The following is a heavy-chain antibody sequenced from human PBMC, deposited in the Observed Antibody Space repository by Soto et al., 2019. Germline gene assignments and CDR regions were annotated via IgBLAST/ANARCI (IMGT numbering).Heavy chain of an antibody. CDR3: ARVQGGGGAMVHNY. V-gene: IGHV4-30-4*01. J-gene: IGHJ4*02. D-gene: IGHD5-18*01. Sequence: QVQLQESGPGLVKPSQTLSLTCTVSGGSISSGDYYWSWIRQPPGKGLEWIGYIYYSGSTYYNPSLKSRVTKSVDTSKNQFSLKLRSVTAVDTAVYYCARVQGGGGAMVHNYWSQGTLVTVSS. CDR2: IYYSGST. CDR1: GGSISSGDYY.